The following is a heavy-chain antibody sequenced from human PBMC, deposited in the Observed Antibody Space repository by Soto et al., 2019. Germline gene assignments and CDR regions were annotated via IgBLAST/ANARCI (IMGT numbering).Heavy chain of an antibody. CDR2: IIPIFGTA. V-gene: IGHV1-69*13. CDR3: ARDYYYDSSGYYSRLPFQH. CDR1: GGTFGSYA. D-gene: IGHD3-22*01. Sequence: SVKVSCKASGGTFGSYAISWVREAPGQGLEWMGGIIPIFGTANYAQKFQGRVTITADESTSTAYMELSSLRSEDTAVYYCARDYYYDSSGYYSRLPFQHWGQGTLVTVSS. J-gene: IGHJ1*01.